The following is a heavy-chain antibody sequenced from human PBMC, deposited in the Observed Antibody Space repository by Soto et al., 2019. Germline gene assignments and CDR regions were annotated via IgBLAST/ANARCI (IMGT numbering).Heavy chain of an antibody. Sequence: GASVKVSCKASGYTFTSYDINWVRQATGQGLEWMGWMNPNSGNTGYAQKFQGRVTMTRNTSISTAYMELSSLRSEDTAVYYCARFYYDSSGYLPSPYYYYYGMDVWGQGTTVTVSS. D-gene: IGHD3-22*01. CDR1: GYTFTSYD. J-gene: IGHJ6*02. CDR2: MNPNSGNT. CDR3: ARFYYDSSGYLPSPYYYYYGMDV. V-gene: IGHV1-8*01.